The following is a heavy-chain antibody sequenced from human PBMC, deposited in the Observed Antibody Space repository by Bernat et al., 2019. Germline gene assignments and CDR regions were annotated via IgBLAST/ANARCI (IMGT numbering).Heavy chain of an antibody. V-gene: IGHV5-51*01. Sequence: EVQLVQSGAEVKKPGESLKISCKGSGYSFTSYWIGWVRQMPGKGLEWMGIIYPGDSDTRYSPSFQGQVTISADKSISTAYLQWSSLQASDTAMYYCARLAFAGSTSYYFDYWGQGTLVTVSS. CDR1: GYSFTSYW. CDR3: ARLAFAGSTSYYFDY. D-gene: IGHD2-2*01. J-gene: IGHJ4*02. CDR2: IYPGDSDT.